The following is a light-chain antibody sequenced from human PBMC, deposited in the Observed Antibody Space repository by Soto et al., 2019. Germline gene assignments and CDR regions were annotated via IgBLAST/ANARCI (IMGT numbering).Light chain of an antibody. CDR2: EVN. CDR3: SSFAVSNSFV. Sequence: LTQPPSASGSPGQSVTISCTGTSNDVGGYNYVSWYQQHPGKAPKLMIYEVNKRPSGVPDRFSGSKSGNTASLTVSGLQAEDEADYSCSSFAVSNSFVFRTGTKVPVL. CDR1: SNDVGGYNY. J-gene: IGLJ1*01. V-gene: IGLV2-8*01.